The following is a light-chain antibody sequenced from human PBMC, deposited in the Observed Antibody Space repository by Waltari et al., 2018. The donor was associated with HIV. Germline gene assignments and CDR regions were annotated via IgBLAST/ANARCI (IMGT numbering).Light chain of an antibody. Sequence: QSVLTQPPSASGTPGQRITLSCSGSSSNVGSNYVYWYQQLPGTAPKVLIFMTNQRPSGVPDRFSASKSGTSASLAISGLRSEDDADYYCASWDDSLSIVVFGGGTKLTVL. CDR2: MTN. CDR3: ASWDDSLSIVV. J-gene: IGLJ2*01. V-gene: IGLV1-47*01. CDR1: SSNVGSNY.